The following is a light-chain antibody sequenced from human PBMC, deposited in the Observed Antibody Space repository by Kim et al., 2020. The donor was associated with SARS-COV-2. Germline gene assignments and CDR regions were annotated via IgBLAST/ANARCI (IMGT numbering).Light chain of an antibody. V-gene: IGKV3-15*01. CDR2: DTS. CDR3: QQYDNWPPLT. J-gene: IGKJ4*01. Sequence: EVVMTQSPATLSVSPGARATLSCRASQSVSSNLAWYQQKPGQAPRLLIYDTSTRATGIPARFSGSGSGTEFTLTISSLQSEDFAVYYCQQYDNWPPLTFGGGTKVDIK. CDR1: QSVSSN.